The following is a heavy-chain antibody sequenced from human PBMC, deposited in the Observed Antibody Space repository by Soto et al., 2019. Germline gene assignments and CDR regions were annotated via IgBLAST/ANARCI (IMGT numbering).Heavy chain of an antibody. V-gene: IGHV5-10-1*01. D-gene: IGHD2-15*01. Sequence: GESLKIYCKGSGYSFTSYWISWVRQMPGKGLEWMGRIDPSDSYTNYSPSFQGHVTISADKSISTAYLQWSSLKASDTAMYYCARLGYCSGGSCYGMDVWGQGTTVTVSS. CDR3: ARLGYCSGGSCYGMDV. J-gene: IGHJ6*02. CDR1: GYSFTSYW. CDR2: IDPSDSYT.